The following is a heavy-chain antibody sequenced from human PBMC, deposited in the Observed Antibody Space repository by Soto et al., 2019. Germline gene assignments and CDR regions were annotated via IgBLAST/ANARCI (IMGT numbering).Heavy chain of an antibody. CDR3: ATPGYYYDFDY. J-gene: IGHJ4*02. Sequence: PSETLSLTCTVSGGSISSSSYYWGWLRKPPGKGLEWTGSTYYSGSTYYNPSLKSRVTISVDTSKNQFPLNLSSVTAADTAVYYCATPGYYYDFDYWGQGTLVTVSS. D-gene: IGHD3-22*01. CDR1: GGSISSSSYY. V-gene: IGHV4-39*01. CDR2: TYYSGST.